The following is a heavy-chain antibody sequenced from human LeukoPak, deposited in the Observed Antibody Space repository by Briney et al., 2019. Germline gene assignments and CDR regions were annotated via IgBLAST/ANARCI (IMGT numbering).Heavy chain of an antibody. CDR2: INHSGSI. D-gene: IGHD3-10*01. CDR3: ARPRGSPI. V-gene: IGHV4-34*01. Sequence: SETLSLTCAVYGGSFSGYYWSWIRQPPGKGLEWIGEINHSGSINYNPSLKSRVTISVDTSKNQFSLKLISVTAADTAVYYCARPRGSPIWGQGTMVTVSS. J-gene: IGHJ3*02. CDR1: GGSFSGYY.